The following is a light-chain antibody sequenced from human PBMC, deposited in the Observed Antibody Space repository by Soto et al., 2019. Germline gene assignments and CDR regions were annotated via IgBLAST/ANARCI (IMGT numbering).Light chain of an antibody. J-gene: IGLJ2*01. CDR2: YDN. Sequence: SYVLTQPPSVSVAPGKTARITCGGDNIERKSVHWYQQKPGQAPVLVIYYDNDRPSGIPERFSGSNSGNTATLTISRVEAGDEADYYCQVWDTTSDHVVFGGGTKLTVL. CDR1: NIERKS. CDR3: QVWDTTSDHVV. V-gene: IGLV3-21*04.